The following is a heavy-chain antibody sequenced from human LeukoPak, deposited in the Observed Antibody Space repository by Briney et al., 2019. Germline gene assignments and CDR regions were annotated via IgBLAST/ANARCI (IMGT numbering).Heavy chain of an antibody. CDR2: ISYDGSNK. D-gene: IGHD5-18*01. J-gene: IGHJ4*02. CDR3: ARVQGRYSYGSGFDS. CDR1: GFTFSSYA. Sequence: PGRSLTLSCAASGFTFSSYAMHWVRQAPGKGLEWVAVISYDGSNKYYADSVKGRFTISRDNSKNTLYLQMNSLRAEDTAVYYCARVQGRYSYGSGFDSWGQGTLVTVSS. V-gene: IGHV3-30*04.